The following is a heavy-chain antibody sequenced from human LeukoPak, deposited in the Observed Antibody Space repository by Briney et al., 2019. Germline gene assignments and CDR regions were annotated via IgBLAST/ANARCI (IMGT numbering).Heavy chain of an antibody. V-gene: IGHV1-2*02. J-gene: IGHJ3*02. CDR2: INPNSGGT. CDR1: GYTFTGCY. Sequence: ASVKVSCKASGYTFTGCYMHWVRQAPGQGLEWMGWINPNSGGTNYAQKFQGRVTMTRDTSISTAYMELSRLRSDDTAVYYCARNIAVAAPSAFDIWGQGTMVTVSS. D-gene: IGHD6-19*01. CDR3: ARNIAVAAPSAFDI.